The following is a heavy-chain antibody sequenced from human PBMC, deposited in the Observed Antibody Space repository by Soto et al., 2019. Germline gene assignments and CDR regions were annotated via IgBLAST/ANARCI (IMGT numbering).Heavy chain of an antibody. CDR1: GGTFSSYA. V-gene: IGHV1-69*13. D-gene: IGHD5-12*01. J-gene: IGHJ4*02. CDR2: IIPIFGTA. CDR3: ARGGDGYLPFDY. Sequence: SVKVSCKASGGTFSSYAISWVRQAPGQGLEWMGGIIPIFGTANYAQKFQGRVTITADESTSTAYMELSSLRSEDTAVYYCARGGDGYLPFDYWGQGTLVTVSS.